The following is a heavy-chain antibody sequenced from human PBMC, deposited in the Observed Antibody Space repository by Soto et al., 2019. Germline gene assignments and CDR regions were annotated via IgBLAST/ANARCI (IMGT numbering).Heavy chain of an antibody. J-gene: IGHJ4*02. CDR3: ARQYSSEWHLVFDY. Sequence: ASVKVSCKASGYNFNMYGISWVRQAPGQGLEWMGWIKVNTDVTNYARKLQGRVIMTTDTSTNTAYMELRGLSSDDTAVYYCARQYSSEWHLVFDYWGQGTRVTVS. CDR2: IKVNTDVT. D-gene: IGHD3-22*01. CDR1: GYNFNMYG. V-gene: IGHV1-18*01.